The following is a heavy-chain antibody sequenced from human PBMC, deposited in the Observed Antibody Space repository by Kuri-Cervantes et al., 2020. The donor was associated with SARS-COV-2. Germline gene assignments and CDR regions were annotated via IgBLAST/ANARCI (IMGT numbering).Heavy chain of an antibody. V-gene: IGHV1-58*02. Sequence: SVKVSCKASGFTFTSSAMQWVRQARGQRLEWIGWIVVGSGNTNYAQKFQERVTITRDMSTSTAYMELSSLRSEDTAVYYCARDYGVVRGVISIGIGDYWGQGTLVTVSS. CDR2: IVVGSGNT. CDR3: ARDYGVVRGVISIGIGDY. CDR1: GFTFTSSA. D-gene: IGHD3-10*01. J-gene: IGHJ4*02.